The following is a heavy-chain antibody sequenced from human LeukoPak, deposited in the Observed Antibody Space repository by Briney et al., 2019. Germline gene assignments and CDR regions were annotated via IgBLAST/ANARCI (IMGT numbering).Heavy chain of an antibody. CDR3: ARDLGQYYDTSDNWFDP. CDR1: GFTFISYA. J-gene: IGHJ5*02. D-gene: IGHD3-22*01. V-gene: IGHV3-74*01. CDR2: INSDGINT. Sequence: GGFLRLSCAASGFTFISYAMHWVRQAPGKGLVWVSRINSDGINTSYADSVKGRFTISRDNAKNTLNLQMNSLRAEDTAVYYCARDLGQYYDTSDNWFDPWGQGTLVTVSS.